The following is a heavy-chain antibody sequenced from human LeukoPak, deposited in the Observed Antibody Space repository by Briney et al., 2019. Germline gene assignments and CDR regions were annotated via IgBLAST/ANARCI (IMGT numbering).Heavy chain of an antibody. CDR2: IYYSGST. CDR1: GGSISSYY. J-gene: IGHJ3*02. Sequence: SETLSLTCTVSGGSISSYYWSWIRQPPGKGLEWIGYIYYSGSTNYNPSLKSRVTISVDTSKNQFSLKLSSVTAADTAVYYCARDSRVLDAFDIWGQGTMVTVPS. CDR3: ARDSRVLDAFDI. V-gene: IGHV4-59*01.